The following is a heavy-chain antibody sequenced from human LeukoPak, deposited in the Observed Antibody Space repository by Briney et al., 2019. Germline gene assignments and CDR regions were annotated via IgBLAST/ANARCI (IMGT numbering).Heavy chain of an antibody. J-gene: IGHJ4*02. D-gene: IGHD3-10*01. Sequence: RGSLRLSCSASGFTFSSYEMNWVRQAPGKGLEWVSYISSSGGTIYYADSVKGRFTISRDNSKNTLFLQMNSLRAEDTAIYYCAKDRDYYGSGSDYWGQGTLVTVSS. CDR3: AKDRDYYGSGSDY. V-gene: IGHV3-48*03. CDR2: ISSSGGTI. CDR1: GFTFSSYE.